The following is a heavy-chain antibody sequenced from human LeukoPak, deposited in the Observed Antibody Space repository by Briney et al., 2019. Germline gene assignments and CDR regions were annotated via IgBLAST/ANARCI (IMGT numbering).Heavy chain of an antibody. Sequence: PSETLSLTCTVSGGSISGYYWSWIRQPPGKGLEWIGCVYYSGSTNYNPSLKSRVTISVDTSKDQFSLKLSSVTAADTAVYYCARDTAMVTYYGMDVWGQGTTVTVSS. V-gene: IGHV4-59*01. D-gene: IGHD5-18*01. CDR2: VYYSGST. J-gene: IGHJ6*02. CDR3: ARDTAMVTYYGMDV. CDR1: GGSISGYY.